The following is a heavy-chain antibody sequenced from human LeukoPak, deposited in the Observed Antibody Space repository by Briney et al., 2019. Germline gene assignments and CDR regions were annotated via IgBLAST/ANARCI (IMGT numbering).Heavy chain of an antibody. J-gene: IGHJ3*02. CDR1: GGSTSSGSYY. CDR2: IYTSGST. CDR3: ARDRPSRHRSGSYYISDAFDI. V-gene: IGHV4-61*02. D-gene: IGHD3-10*01. Sequence: SQTLSLTCTVSGGSTSSGSYYWSWIRQPAGKGLEWIGRIYTSGSTNYNPSLKSRVTISVDTSKNQFSLKLSSVTAADTAVYYCARDRPSRHRSGSYYISDAFDIWGQGTMVTVSS.